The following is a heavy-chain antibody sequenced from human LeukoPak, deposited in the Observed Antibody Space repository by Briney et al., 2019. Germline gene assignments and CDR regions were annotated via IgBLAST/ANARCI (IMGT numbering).Heavy chain of an antibody. V-gene: IGHV3-7*01. CDR3: AGCAGNSCYFDY. Sequence: GESLRLSCAASGFSFIIYWMSWVRQAPGKGVEWVANIKQDGSAKNYVDSVKGRFTISRDNAKNSLYLQLNSLRAEDTAVYYCAGCAGNSCYFDYWGQGTLVIVSS. CDR1: GFSFIIYW. J-gene: IGHJ4*02. CDR2: IKQDGSAK. D-gene: IGHD1-1*01.